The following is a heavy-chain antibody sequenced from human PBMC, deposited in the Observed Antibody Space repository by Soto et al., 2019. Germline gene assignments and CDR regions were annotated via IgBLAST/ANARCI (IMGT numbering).Heavy chain of an antibody. CDR2: IYYSGST. V-gene: IGHV4-59*01. J-gene: IGHJ2*01. D-gene: IGHD3-3*01. CDR1: GGSISSYY. Sequence: QVQLQESGPGLVKPSETLSLTCTVSGGSISSYYWSWIRQPPGKGLEWIGYIYYSGSTNYNPSLKSRVTISVDTSKNQFSLKLSSVTAADTAVYYYARMPQYYDFREFWYFDLWGRGTLVTFSS. CDR3: ARMPQYYDFREFWYFDL.